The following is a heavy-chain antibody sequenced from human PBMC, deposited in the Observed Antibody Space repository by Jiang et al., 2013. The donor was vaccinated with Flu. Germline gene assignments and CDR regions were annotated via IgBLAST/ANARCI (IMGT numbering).Heavy chain of an antibody. J-gene: IGHJ4*02. D-gene: IGHD3-10*01. CDR3: ARVSYYASGSRTDFDY. CDR2: IYYSGST. Sequence: GSGLVKPSETLSLTCTVSGGSISSSSYYWGWIRQPPGKGLEWIGSIYYSGSTYYNPSLKSRVTISVDTSKNQFSLKLSSVTVTDTAVYYCARVSYYASGSRTDFDYWGQGTLVTVSS. V-gene: IGHV4-39*01. CDR1: GGSISSSSYY.